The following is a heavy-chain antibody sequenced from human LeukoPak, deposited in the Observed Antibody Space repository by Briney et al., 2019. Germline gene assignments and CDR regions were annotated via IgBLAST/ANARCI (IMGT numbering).Heavy chain of an antibody. CDR2: IYYSGST. V-gene: IGHV4-31*03. Sequence: PSQTLSLTCTVSGGSISSGGYYWSWIRQHPGKGLEWIGYIYYSGSTYYNPSLKSRVTISVDTSKNQLSLKLSSVTAADTAVYYCATRHADWGDVDYWGQGTLVTVSS. D-gene: IGHD7-27*01. J-gene: IGHJ4*02. CDR3: ATRHADWGDVDY. CDR1: GGSISSGGYY.